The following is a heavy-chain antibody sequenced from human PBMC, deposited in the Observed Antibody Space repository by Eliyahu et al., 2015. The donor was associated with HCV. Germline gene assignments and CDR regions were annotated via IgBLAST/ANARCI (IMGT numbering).Heavy chain of an antibody. CDR3: ATPPIAAAGRDQWFDP. Sequence: QVQLVQSGAEVXKPGASVXXSCKXSGYXLXXLSMHWVRQAPGKGLEWMGGFDPEDGETIYAQKFQGRVTMTEDTSTDTAYMELSSLRSEDTAVYYCATPPIAAAGRDQWFDPWGQGTLVTVSS. J-gene: IGHJ5*02. D-gene: IGHD6-13*01. CDR1: GYXLXXLS. V-gene: IGHV1-24*01. CDR2: FDPEDGET.